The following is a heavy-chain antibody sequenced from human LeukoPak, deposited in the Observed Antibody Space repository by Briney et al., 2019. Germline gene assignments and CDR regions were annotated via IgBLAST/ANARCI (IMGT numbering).Heavy chain of an antibody. CDR3: ARGGNSPNWYFDL. J-gene: IGHJ2*01. D-gene: IGHD4-23*01. CDR1: GYSISSNYY. V-gene: IGHV4-38-2*02. Sequence: PSETLSLTCTVSGYSISSNYYWDWIRQPPGKGLEWIGSIYHSGSTSYNPSLRSRVTMSVDTSKNQFSLKLTSVTAADTALYYCARGGNSPNWYFDLWGRGTLVTVSS. CDR2: IYHSGST.